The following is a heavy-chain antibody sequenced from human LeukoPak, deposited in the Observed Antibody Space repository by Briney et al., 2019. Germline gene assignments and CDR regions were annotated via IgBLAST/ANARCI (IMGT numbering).Heavy chain of an antibody. Sequence: GASVTVSCKASGGTFSSYAISWVRQAPGQGLEWMGGIIPIFGTANYAQKFQGRVTITADESTSTAYMELSSLRSEDTAVYYCARGPPIGWGAPDYWGQGTLVTVSS. CDR1: GGTFSSYA. CDR2: IIPIFGTA. D-gene: IGHD3-16*01. J-gene: IGHJ4*02. CDR3: ARGPPIGWGAPDY. V-gene: IGHV1-69*13.